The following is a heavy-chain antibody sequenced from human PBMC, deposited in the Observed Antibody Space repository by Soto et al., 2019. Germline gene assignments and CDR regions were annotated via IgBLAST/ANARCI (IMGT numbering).Heavy chain of an antibody. CDR3: AHQRLYDILTGYPSRSFDY. V-gene: IGHV2-5*02. CDR1: GFSLSTSGVG. CDR2: IYWDDDK. Sequence: SGPALVNPTQTLTLACRFSGFSLSTSGVGVGWIRQPPGKALEWLALIYWDDDKRYSPSLKSRLTITKDTSKNQVVLTMTNMDPVDTATYYCAHQRLYDILTGYPSRSFDYWGQGTLVTVSS. D-gene: IGHD3-9*01. J-gene: IGHJ4*02.